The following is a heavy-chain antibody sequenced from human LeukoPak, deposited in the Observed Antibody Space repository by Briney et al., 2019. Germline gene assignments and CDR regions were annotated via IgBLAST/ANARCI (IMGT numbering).Heavy chain of an antibody. Sequence: GGSLRLSCAASGFTFSSYGMHWVRQAPGKGLEWVAVIWYDGSNKYYADSVKGRFTISRDNSKNTLYLQMNSLRAEDTAAYYCAKESRGWELSGNAFDIWGQGTMVTVSS. V-gene: IGHV3-33*06. CDR3: AKESRGWELSGNAFDI. CDR1: GFTFSSYG. CDR2: IWYDGSNK. D-gene: IGHD3-16*02. J-gene: IGHJ3*02.